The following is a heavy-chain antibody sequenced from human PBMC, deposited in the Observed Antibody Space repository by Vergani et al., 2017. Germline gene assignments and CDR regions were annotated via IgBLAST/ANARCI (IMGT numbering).Heavy chain of an antibody. CDR3: ATIDSSGYYPSYNVPDY. CDR2: VNWNGVGS. CDR1: GFKFDDYG. V-gene: IGHV3-20*04. D-gene: IGHD3-22*01. J-gene: IGHJ4*02. Sequence: EVQLVESGGRVVRPGGSLRLSCIASGFKFDDYGMNWVRHVPGKGLEWVAGVNWNGVGSAYADSLRGRFIISRDNAKNSLFLQMNSLRDEDTALYYCATIDSSGYYPSYNVPDYWGQGTQVTVSS.